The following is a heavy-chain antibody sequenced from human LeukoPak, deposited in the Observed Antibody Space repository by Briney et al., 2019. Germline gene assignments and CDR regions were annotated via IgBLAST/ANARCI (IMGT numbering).Heavy chain of an antibody. D-gene: IGHD2-15*01. CDR1: GFTFSDYR. J-gene: IGHJ1*01. CDR2: ISSGSSHI. V-gene: IGHV3-21*01. CDR3: TRGANCSGGSCYTPKH. Sequence: GGSLRLSCAASGFTFSDYRMSWVRQAPGEGLEWVSSISSGSSHIYYADSVKGRFTISRDNAKDLLYLQMNSLRDEDTAVYYCTRGANCSGGSCYTPKHWGQGTLVSVSS.